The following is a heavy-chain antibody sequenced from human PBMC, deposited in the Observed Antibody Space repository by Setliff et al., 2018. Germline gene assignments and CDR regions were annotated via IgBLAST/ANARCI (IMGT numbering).Heavy chain of an antibody. D-gene: IGHD4-17*01. J-gene: IGHJ4*02. V-gene: IGHV3-33*01. CDR3: AADLPDYGAYDFDY. CDR2: FWANGNNK. CDR1: GFTFSYYG. Sequence: GGSLRLSCAASGFTFSYYGIHWVRQAPGKGLEWVAVFWANGNNKYYADSVKGRFTISRDNSQNTVYLQMDSLRAEDTAVYYCAADLPDYGAYDFDYWGQGALVTVSS.